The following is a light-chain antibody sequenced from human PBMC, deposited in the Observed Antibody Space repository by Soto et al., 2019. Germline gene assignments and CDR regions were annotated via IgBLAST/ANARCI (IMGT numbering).Light chain of an antibody. V-gene: IGKV3-20*01. J-gene: IGKJ1*01. Sequence: EIVLTQSPCTLSLSPGERATLSCRASQSFRSSYLAWYQQKRGQAPRLIIHGASNRATGIPDRFSGSGSGTDFTLTITRLEPEDFAVYYCQQYCGSPRTFGQGTKVEVK. CDR1: QSFRSSY. CDR3: QQYCGSPRT. CDR2: GAS.